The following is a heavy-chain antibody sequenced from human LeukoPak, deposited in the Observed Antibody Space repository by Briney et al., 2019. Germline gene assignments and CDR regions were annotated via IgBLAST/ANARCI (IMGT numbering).Heavy chain of an antibody. CDR3: ARVYLERLTAGYFDH. D-gene: IGHD2-8*01. CDR2: ISDDGRHN. Sequence: GGSLRLSCAASGFTLSIYSMNCVRQAPGKGLEWVAVISDDGRHNYYADSVKGRFTISRDNSKSTLYLQMNSLRDDDSAAYFCARVYLERLTAGYFDHWGQGTQVTVSP. CDR1: GFTLSIYS. V-gene: IGHV3-30*03. J-gene: IGHJ4*02.